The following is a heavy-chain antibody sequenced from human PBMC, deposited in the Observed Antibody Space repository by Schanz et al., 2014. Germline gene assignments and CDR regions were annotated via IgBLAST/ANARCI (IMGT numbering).Heavy chain of an antibody. CDR1: GFTFSSSW. CDR3: ARPLGPNYYYYGLDV. J-gene: IGHJ6*02. V-gene: IGHV3-74*02. CDR2: INSDGSTT. Sequence: EVQLVESGGGLVKPGGSLRLSCAASGFTFSSSWMHWVRQAPGKGLVWVSRINSDGSTTIYADSVKGRFTISRDNAKNTLYLQMNSLRAEDTAVYYCARPLGPNYYYYGLDVWGQGTTVTVSS.